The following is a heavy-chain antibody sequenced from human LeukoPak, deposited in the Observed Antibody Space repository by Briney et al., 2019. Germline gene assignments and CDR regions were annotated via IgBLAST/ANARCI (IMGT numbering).Heavy chain of an antibody. CDR2: VYPGDSSA. V-gene: IGHV5-51*01. CDR1: GYLFSTSW. CDR3: ARKSYYDSFQHAFDI. D-gene: IGHD3-22*01. Sequence: GESLKISCKGSGYLFSTSWIAWVRQLPGKGLEWMGIVYPGDSSARYSPSFQGQATMSADTSINTAYLQWNSLKAPDTAMYYCARKSYYDSFQHAFDIWGQGTMVTVSS. J-gene: IGHJ3*02.